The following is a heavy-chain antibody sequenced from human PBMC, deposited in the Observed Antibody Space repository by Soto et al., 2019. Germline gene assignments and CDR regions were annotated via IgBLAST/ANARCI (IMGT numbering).Heavy chain of an antibody. CDR3: ARDGSELLGGAFDI. Sequence: XSGKVSCKASGHPFTGYYMHWVRQAPGQGLEWMGWINPNSGGTNYAQKFQGRVTMTRDTSISTAYMELSRLRSDDTAVYYCARDGSELLGGAFDIWGQGTMVTVSS. D-gene: IGHD1-26*01. J-gene: IGHJ3*02. CDR2: INPNSGGT. CDR1: GHPFTGYY. V-gene: IGHV1-2*02.